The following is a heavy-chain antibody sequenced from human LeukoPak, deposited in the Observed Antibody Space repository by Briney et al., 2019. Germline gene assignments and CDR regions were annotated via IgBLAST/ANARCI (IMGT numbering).Heavy chain of an antibody. J-gene: IGHJ4*02. CDR3: ARDFWSGYYY. Sequence: RGSLRLSCAASGFTVSSNYMSWVRQAPGKGLEWVSVIYSGGSTYYADSVKGRFTISRDNSKNTLYLQMNSLRAEDTVVYYCARDFWSGYYYWGQGTLVTVSS. CDR1: GFTVSSNY. CDR2: IYSGGST. D-gene: IGHD3-3*01. V-gene: IGHV3-66*02.